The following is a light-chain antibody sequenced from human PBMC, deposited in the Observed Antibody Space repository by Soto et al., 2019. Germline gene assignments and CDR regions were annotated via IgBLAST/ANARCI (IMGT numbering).Light chain of an antibody. CDR1: QSISTN. V-gene: IGKV3-11*01. CDR3: QQRSDWPLT. Sequence: EIVLTQSPTTLSLSPGERATLSCRASQSISTNLAWYQQKPGQAPRLLIYDASNRATGILARFSASGSGTDFTLTISSLEPEDFAVYYCQQRSDWPLTFGGGTKVDIK. J-gene: IGKJ4*01. CDR2: DAS.